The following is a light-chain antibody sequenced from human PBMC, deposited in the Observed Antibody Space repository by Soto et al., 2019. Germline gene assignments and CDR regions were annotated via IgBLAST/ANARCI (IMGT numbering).Light chain of an antibody. V-gene: IGLV2-14*01. CDR3: SSYKSSSPCV. Sequence: QSVLTQPASASGSPGQSITISCTGTSSDVGGYKYVSWYQQYPGKAPKLMMYEVSNRPSGVSNRFSGSKSGNTASLTISGLQAEDEADYYCSSYKSSSPCVFGTGTKVTVL. CDR1: SSDVGGYKY. CDR2: EVS. J-gene: IGLJ1*01.